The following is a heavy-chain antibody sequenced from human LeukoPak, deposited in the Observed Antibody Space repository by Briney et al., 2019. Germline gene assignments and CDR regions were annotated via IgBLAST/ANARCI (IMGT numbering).Heavy chain of an antibody. V-gene: IGHV3-9*01. CDR3: ASGYDSSGSKGYFDY. CDR2: ISWNSGSI. J-gene: IGHJ4*02. CDR1: GFTFDDYA. D-gene: IGHD3-22*01. Sequence: GGSLRLSCAASGFTFDDYAMHWVRQAPGKGLEWVSGISWNSGSIGYADSVKGRFTISRDNAKNSLYLQMNSLRAEDTALYYCASGYDSSGSKGYFDYWGPGTLVTVSS.